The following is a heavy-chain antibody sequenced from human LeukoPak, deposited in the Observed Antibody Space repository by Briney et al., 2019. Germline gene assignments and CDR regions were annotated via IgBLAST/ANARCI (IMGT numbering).Heavy chain of an antibody. Sequence: GGPLRLSCAASGFTFSIYAITWVRQAPGKALEWVSTISGSGGSTYYADSVKGRFTISRDNSKNTLYLQMNSLRPEDTAIYYCAKDYSGSWYYFDYWGQGTLVTVSS. J-gene: IGHJ4*02. CDR3: AKDYSGSWYYFDY. CDR2: ISGSGGST. CDR1: GFTFSIYA. D-gene: IGHD6-13*01. V-gene: IGHV3-23*01.